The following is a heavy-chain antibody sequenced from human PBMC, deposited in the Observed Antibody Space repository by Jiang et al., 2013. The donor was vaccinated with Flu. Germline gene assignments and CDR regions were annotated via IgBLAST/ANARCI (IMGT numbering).Heavy chain of an antibody. Sequence: GAEVKKPGESLKISCKGSGYSFTSYWIGWVRQMPGKGLEWMGIIYPGDSDTRYSPSFQGHVTISADKSISTAYLQWSSLKASDTAMYYCARLGVVVAARSRSWFDPWGQGTLVTVSS. D-gene: IGHD2-15*01. CDR2: IYPGDSDT. CDR3: ARLGVVVAARSRSWFDP. V-gene: IGHV5-51*01. CDR1: GYSFTSYW. J-gene: IGHJ5*02.